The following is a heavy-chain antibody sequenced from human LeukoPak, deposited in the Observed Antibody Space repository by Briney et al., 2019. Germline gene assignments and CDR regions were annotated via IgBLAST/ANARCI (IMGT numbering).Heavy chain of an antibody. D-gene: IGHD6-13*01. Sequence: SVKVSCKASGGTFNSYAISWVRQAPGQGPEWMGRIIPILGIANYAQRFQGRVTITADKSTSTAYMELSSLRSEDTAVYYCAELPAAGRNFDYWGQGTLVTVSS. J-gene: IGHJ4*02. CDR3: AELPAAGRNFDY. CDR2: IIPILGIA. CDR1: GGTFNSYA. V-gene: IGHV1-69*04.